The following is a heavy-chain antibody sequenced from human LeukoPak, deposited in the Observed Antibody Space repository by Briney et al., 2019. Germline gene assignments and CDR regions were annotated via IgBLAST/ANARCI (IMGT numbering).Heavy chain of an antibody. CDR3: ARIGVLFGVVIPNCFDP. D-gene: IGHD3-3*01. CDR1: GYTFTSYG. Sequence: ASVKVSCKASGYTFTSYGISWVRQAPGQGLEWMGWISAYNGNTNYAQKLQGRVTMTADTSTSTAYMELRSLRSDDTAVYYCARIGVLFGVVIPNCFDPWGQGTLVTVSS. V-gene: IGHV1-18*01. CDR2: ISAYNGNT. J-gene: IGHJ5*02.